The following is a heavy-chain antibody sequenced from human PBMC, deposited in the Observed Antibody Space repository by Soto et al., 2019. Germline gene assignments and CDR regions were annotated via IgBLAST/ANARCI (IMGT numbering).Heavy chain of an antibody. CDR1: GFTFSSYW. CDR3: ARALFYRGSYYPDY. D-gene: IGHD1-26*01. J-gene: IGHJ4*02. Sequence: GSLRLSCAASGFTFSSYWMSWVRQAPGKGLEWVANIKQDGSEKYYVDSVKGRFTISRDNAKNSLYLQMNSLRAEDTAVYYCARALFYRGSYYPDYWGQGTLVTVSS. CDR2: IKQDGSEK. V-gene: IGHV3-7*05.